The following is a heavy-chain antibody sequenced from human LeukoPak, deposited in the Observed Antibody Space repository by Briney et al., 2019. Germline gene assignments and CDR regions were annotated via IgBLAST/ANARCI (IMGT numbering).Heavy chain of an antibody. V-gene: IGHV3-23*01. CDR1: GFTFSSYA. Sequence: GGSLRLSCAASGFTFSSYAMSWVRQAPGRGREGVSAISGSGGSTYYADSVKGRFTISRDNSKNTLYLQMNSLRAEDTAVYYCAKVSDKATWAGGAFDIWGQGTMVTVSS. CDR2: ISGSGGST. D-gene: IGHD5-18*01. CDR3: AKVSDKATWAGGAFDI. J-gene: IGHJ3*02.